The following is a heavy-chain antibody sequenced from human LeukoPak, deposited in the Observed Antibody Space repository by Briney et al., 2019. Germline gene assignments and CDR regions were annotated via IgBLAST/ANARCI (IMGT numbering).Heavy chain of an antibody. CDR2: IYYSGST. CDR3: ARGGLDSGYSDY. V-gene: IGHV4-61*01. J-gene: IGHJ4*02. D-gene: IGHD1-26*01. CDR1: GGSVSSGSYY. Sequence: SETLSLTCTVSGGSVSSGSYYWSWIRQPPGKGLEWIGYIYYSGSTYYNPSLKSRVTISVDTSKNQLSLKLSSVTAADTAVYYCARGGLDSGYSDYWGQGTLVTVSS.